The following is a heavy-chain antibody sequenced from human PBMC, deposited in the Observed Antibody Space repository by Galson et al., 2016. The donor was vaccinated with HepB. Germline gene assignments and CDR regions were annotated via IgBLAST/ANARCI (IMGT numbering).Heavy chain of an antibody. CDR2: ISYDGSNK. CDR1: GFTFSSCA. V-gene: IGHV3-30-3*01. D-gene: IGHD4-23*01. J-gene: IGHJ4*02. Sequence: SLRLSCAASGFTFSSCAMYWVRQAPGKGLEWVAVISYDGSNKYYADSVKGRLTISRDNSRNTLYLQINSLRAEDTAVYYCARDYYGGNSVVCAYWGQGTLVTVSS. CDR3: ARDYYGGNSVVCAY.